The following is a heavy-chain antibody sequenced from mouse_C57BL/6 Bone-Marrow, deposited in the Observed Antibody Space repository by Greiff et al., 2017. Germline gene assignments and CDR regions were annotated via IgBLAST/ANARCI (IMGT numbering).Heavy chain of an antibody. V-gene: IGHV1-81*01. Sequence: QVLVKQSGAELARPGASVTLSCKASGYTFTSYGISWVKQSTGQGLEWIGEIYPRSGNTYYNEKFKGKAPLTADKSSSTAYMQLRSLTSEDSAVYFGARYPGCYCGSSHWYFDVWGTGTTVTVSS. CDR1: GYTFTSYG. D-gene: IGHD1-1*01. J-gene: IGHJ1*03. CDR2: IYPRSGNT. CDR3: ARYPGCYCGSSHWYFDV.